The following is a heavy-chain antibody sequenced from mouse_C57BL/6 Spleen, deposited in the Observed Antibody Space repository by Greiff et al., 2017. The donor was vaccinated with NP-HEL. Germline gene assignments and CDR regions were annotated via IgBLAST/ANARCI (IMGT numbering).Heavy chain of an antibody. CDR3: TRTPLLPEDFDY. J-gene: IGHJ2*01. CDR2: IDPETGGT. V-gene: IGHV1-15*01. D-gene: IGHD1-1*01. CDR1: GYTFTDYE. Sequence: VQLQQSGAELVRPGASVTLSCKASGYTFTDYEMHWVKQTPVHGLEWIGAIDPETGGTAYNQKFKGKAILTADKSSSTAYMELRSLTSEDSAVYYWTRTPLLPEDFDYWGQGTTLPVSS.